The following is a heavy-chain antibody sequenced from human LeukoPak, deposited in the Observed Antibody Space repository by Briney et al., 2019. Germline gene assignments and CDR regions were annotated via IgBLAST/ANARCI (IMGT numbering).Heavy chain of an antibody. Sequence: GGSLRLSCAASGFTFDDYAMHWVRQAPGKGLEWVSGISWNSGSIGYADSVKGRFTISRDNAKNSLYLQMNSLRAEDTAVYYCAKDMGPDDSSGTLSTWGQGTLVTVSS. D-gene: IGHD3-22*01. CDR1: GFTFDDYA. J-gene: IGHJ5*02. CDR2: ISWNSGSI. CDR3: AKDMGPDDSSGTLST. V-gene: IGHV3-9*01.